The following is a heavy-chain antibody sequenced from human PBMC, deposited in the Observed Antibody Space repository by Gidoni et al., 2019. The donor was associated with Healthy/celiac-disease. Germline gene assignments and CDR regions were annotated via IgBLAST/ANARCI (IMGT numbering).Heavy chain of an antibody. CDR2: ISYDGINK. CDR1: GFTFDSDG. J-gene: IGHJ6*02. V-gene: IGHV3-30*18. D-gene: IGHD3-16*02. CDR3: AKDRLGELSFIYYYYGMDV. Sequence: QVQLVESGGGVVQPGRALRLSCAASGFTFDSDGRHWVRQAPGKGREWGVVISYDGINKYYADSVKGRFTISSDNSKNTLYLQLNSLRAEDTAVYYCAKDRLGELSFIYYYYGMDVWGQGTTVTVSS.